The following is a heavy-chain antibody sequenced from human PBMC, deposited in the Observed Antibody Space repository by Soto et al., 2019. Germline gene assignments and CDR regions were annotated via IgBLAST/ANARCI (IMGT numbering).Heavy chain of an antibody. CDR2: ISAYNGNT. J-gene: IGHJ1*01. V-gene: IGHV1-18*01. CDR1: GYTFTSYG. Sequence: QVQLVQSGAEVKKPGASVKVSCKASGYTFTSYGISWVRQAPGQGLEWMGWISAYNGNTNYAQKLQGRVTMTTDTSTSTAYMERRSLRSDDTAVYYCARDFAARARATEQTGYFQHWGQGTLVTVSS. CDR3: ARDFAARARATEQTGYFQH.